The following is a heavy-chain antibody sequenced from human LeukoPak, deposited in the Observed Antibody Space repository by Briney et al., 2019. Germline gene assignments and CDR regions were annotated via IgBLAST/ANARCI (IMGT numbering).Heavy chain of an antibody. Sequence: AAVTVSFKASGYTFTSYFIHWVRQAPGQGLEWVGIINPSGGGTSYGHKFQGRVTMTRDTSTSTVYMELSSLRSEDTAVFYCARDWFQTAYWGQGTLVTVSS. CDR2: INPSGGGT. CDR3: ARDWFQTAY. D-gene: IGHD3-9*01. CDR1: GYTFTSYF. J-gene: IGHJ4*02. V-gene: IGHV1-46*01.